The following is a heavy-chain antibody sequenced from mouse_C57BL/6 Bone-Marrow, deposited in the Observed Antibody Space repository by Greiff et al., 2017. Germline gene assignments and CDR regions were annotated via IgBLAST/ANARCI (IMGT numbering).Heavy chain of an antibody. Sequence: QVQLQQPGAELVKPGASVKLSCKASGYTFTSYWMQWVKQMPGQGLEWIGEIDPSDSYTNYNQKFKGKATLTVDTSSSTAYMQLSSLTSEDSAVYYCARDYDYEFDYWGQGTTLTVSS. D-gene: IGHD2-4*01. J-gene: IGHJ2*01. CDR3: ARDYDYEFDY. V-gene: IGHV1-50*01. CDR1: GYTFTSYW. CDR2: IDPSDSYT.